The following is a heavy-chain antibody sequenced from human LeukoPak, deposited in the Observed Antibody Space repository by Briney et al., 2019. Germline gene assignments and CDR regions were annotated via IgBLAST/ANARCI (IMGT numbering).Heavy chain of an antibody. CDR2: ISGSGGST. V-gene: IGHV3-23*01. Sequence: AGGSLRLSCAASGFTFSSYAMSWVRQAPGKGLEWVSAISGSGGSTYYADSVKGRFTISRDNSKNTLYLQMNSLRAEDTAVYYCAKDQTQWLVLGYFDYWGQGTLVTVSS. CDR3: AKDQTQWLVLGYFDY. J-gene: IGHJ4*02. CDR1: GFTFSSYA. D-gene: IGHD6-19*01.